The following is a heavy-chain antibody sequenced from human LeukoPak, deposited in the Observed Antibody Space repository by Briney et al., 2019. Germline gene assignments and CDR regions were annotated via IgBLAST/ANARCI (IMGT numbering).Heavy chain of an antibody. CDR1: GYTFTSYA. D-gene: IGHD2-15*01. Sequence: ASVKVSCKASGYTFTSYAMNWVRQAPGQGLEWMGWINTNTGNPTYAQGFTGRFVFSLDTSVSTAYLQISSLKAEDTAVYYCARGVCSSGSCPHPGSFDYWGQGTLVTVSS. CDR3: ARGVCSSGSCPHPGSFDY. V-gene: IGHV7-4-1*02. J-gene: IGHJ4*02. CDR2: INTNTGNP.